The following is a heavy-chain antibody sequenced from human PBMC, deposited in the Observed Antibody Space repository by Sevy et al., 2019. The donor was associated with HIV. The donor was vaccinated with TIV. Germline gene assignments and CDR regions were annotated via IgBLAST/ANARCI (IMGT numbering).Heavy chain of an antibody. CDR1: GGSISSYY. Sequence: SETLSLTCTVSGGSISSYYWSWIRQPAGKGLEWIGRIYTSGSTNYNPSLKSRVTMSVDTSKNQFSLKLSSVTAADTAVYYCARGGSSWYTGEYYYYMDVWGKGTTVTVSS. CDR3: ARGGSSWYTGEYYYYMDV. V-gene: IGHV4-4*07. CDR2: IYTSGST. D-gene: IGHD6-13*01. J-gene: IGHJ6*03.